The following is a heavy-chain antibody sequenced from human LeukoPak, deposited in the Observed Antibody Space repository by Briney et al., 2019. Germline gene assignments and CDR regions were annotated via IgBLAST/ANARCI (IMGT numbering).Heavy chain of an antibody. CDR2: IIPIFGTA. D-gene: IGHD3-22*01. CDR1: GGTFSSYA. V-gene: IGHV1-69*05. CDR3: ATYPSTEDYYNSSGYNY. J-gene: IGHJ4*02. Sequence: ASVKVSCKASGGTFSSYAISWVRQAPGQGLEWMGGIIPIFGTANYAQKFQGRVTITTDASTSTAYMELSSLRSEDTAVYYCATYPSTEDYYNSSGYNYWGQGTLVTVSS.